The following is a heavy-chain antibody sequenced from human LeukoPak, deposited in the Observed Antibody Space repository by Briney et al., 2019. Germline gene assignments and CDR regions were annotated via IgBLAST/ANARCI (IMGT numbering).Heavy chain of an antibody. J-gene: IGHJ4*02. CDR3: ARGRVTYYYDSSGYYLGY. Sequence: SETLSLTCAVYGGSFIGYYWSWIRQPPGKGLEWIGEINHSGSTNYNPSLKSRVTISVDTTKNQFSLKLSSVTAADTAVYYCARGRVTYYYDSSGYYLGYWGQGTLVTVSS. CDR1: GGSFIGYY. CDR2: INHSGST. V-gene: IGHV4-34*01. D-gene: IGHD3-22*01.